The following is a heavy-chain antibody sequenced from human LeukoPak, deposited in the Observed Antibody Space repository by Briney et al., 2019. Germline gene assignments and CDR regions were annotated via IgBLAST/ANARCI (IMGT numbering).Heavy chain of an antibody. D-gene: IGHD6-19*01. CDR1: GFTFSSYA. Sequence: GGSLRLSCAASGFTFSSYAMHWVRQAPGKGLEWVAVISYDGSNKYYADSVKGRFTISRDNSKNTLYLQMNSLRAEDTAVYYCARDCVEQWLEDYYYYYYMDVWGKGTTVTVYS. J-gene: IGHJ6*03. V-gene: IGHV3-30*01. CDR3: ARDCVEQWLEDYYYYYYMDV. CDR2: ISYDGSNK.